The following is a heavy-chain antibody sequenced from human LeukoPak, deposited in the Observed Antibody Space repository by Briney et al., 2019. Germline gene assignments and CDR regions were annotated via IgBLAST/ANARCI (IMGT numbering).Heavy chain of an antibody. J-gene: IGHJ4*02. V-gene: IGHV4-59*12. CDR3: ARDDCSGGSCPIDY. D-gene: IGHD2-15*01. Sequence: PSETLSLTCTVSGDSFSYFYWSWIRQPPGKGLEWIGYIYNSGSTYYNPSLKSRVTISVDTSKNQFSLKLSSVTAADTAVYYCARDDCSGGSCPIDYWGQGTLVTVSS. CDR1: GDSFSYFY. CDR2: IYNSGST.